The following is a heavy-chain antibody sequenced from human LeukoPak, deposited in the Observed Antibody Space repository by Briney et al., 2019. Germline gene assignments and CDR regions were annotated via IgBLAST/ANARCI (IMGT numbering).Heavy chain of an antibody. D-gene: IGHD3-10*01. CDR3: ARESWSPHYYMDV. V-gene: IGHV3-30*04. CDR2: ISYDGSNK. J-gene: IGHJ6*03. CDR1: GFTFRSYA. Sequence: GGSLRLSCAASGFTFRSYAMHWVRQAPGKGLEWVAVISYDGSNKDYADSVKGRLTISRDNSKNTPYLQMNSLRAEDTAVFYCARESWSPHYYMDVWGKGTTVTVSS.